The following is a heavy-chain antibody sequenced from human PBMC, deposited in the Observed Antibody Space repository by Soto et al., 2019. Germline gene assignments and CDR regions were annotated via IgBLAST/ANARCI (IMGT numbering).Heavy chain of an antibody. CDR3: ARYRWDEQLLVQDAFDI. CDR2: TYYRSKWYN. Sequence: SQTLSLTCAISGDSVSSNSAAWNWIRQSPSRGLEWLGRTYYRSKWYNDYAVSVKSRITINPDTSKNQFSLQLNSVTPEDTAVYYCARYRWDEQLLVQDAFDIWGQGTMVTVSS. V-gene: IGHV6-1*01. CDR1: GDSVSSNSAA. J-gene: IGHJ3*02. D-gene: IGHD6-19*01.